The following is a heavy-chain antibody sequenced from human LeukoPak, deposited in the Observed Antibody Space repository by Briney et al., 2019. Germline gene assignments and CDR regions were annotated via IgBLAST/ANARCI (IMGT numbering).Heavy chain of an antibody. D-gene: IGHD2-2*01. J-gene: IGHJ6*04. CDR2: IGAYNGNT. Sequence: ASVKVSCKASGYTFTSYGISWVRQAPGQGLEWMGWIGAYNGNTNYAQKLQGRVTMTTDTSTSTAYMELRSLRSDDTAVYYCARDLLDCSSTSCCVAIKDYYYGMDVWGKGTTVTVSS. CDR1: GYTFTSYG. CDR3: ARDLLDCSSTSCCVAIKDYYYGMDV. V-gene: IGHV1-18*04.